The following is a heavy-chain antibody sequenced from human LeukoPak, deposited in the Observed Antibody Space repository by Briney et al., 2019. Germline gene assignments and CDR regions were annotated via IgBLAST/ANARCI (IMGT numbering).Heavy chain of an antibody. D-gene: IGHD6-25*01. Sequence: PGGALRLSCASSLFTFRYHYMSWIPQAPGRGLEWVSYIGSNGNTLYYADSVKGRFTISRDNFKHTLYLHMNSLRGEDTAIYYCAKSGLPDYWGQGTLVTVSS. J-gene: IGHJ4*02. CDR3: AKSGLPDY. V-gene: IGHV3-11*01. CDR2: IGSNGNTL. CDR1: LFTFRYHY.